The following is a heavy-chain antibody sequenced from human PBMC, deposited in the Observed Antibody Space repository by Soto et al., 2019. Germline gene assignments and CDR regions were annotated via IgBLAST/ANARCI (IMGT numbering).Heavy chain of an antibody. CDR2: ISGSGGST. Sequence: GGSLRLSCAASGFTFSSYAMSWVRQAPGKGLEWVSAISGSGGSTYYADSVKGRFTISRDNSKNTLYLQMNSLRAEDTAVYYCAKDRASDDYIRVYYYYGMDVWGQGTTVTVAS. CDR1: GFTFSSYA. CDR3: AKDRASDDYIRVYYYYGMDV. V-gene: IGHV3-23*01. D-gene: IGHD4-4*01. J-gene: IGHJ6*02.